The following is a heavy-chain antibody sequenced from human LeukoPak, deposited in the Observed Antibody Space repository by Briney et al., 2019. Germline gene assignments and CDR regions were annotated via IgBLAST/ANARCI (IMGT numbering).Heavy chain of an antibody. CDR1: GYTFIDYA. Sequence: ASVKVSCKASGYTFIDYAMHWVRQAPGQRLEWMGWINTGNGNTKYAQKFQGRVTITRDTSASTVYMELSSLRSEDTAVYYCARDPSYYESSGYYFHWGQGTLVTVSS. D-gene: IGHD3-22*01. CDR3: ARDPSYYESSGYYFH. CDR2: INTGNGNT. J-gene: IGHJ4*02. V-gene: IGHV1-3*04.